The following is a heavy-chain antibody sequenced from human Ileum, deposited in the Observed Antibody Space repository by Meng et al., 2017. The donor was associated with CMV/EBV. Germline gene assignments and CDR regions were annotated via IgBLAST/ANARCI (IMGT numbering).Heavy chain of an antibody. J-gene: IGHJ4*02. CDR3: ARGGELLWFGELLADY. D-gene: IGHD3-10*01. CDR1: GFTFSRYG. V-gene: IGHV3-7*01. CDR2: IKQDGSEK. Sequence: SGFTFSRYGMRWVRQAPGKGLEWVANIKQDGSEKYYVDSVKGRFTISRDNAKNSLYLQMNSLRAEDTAVYYCARGGELLWFGELLADYWGQGTLVTVSS.